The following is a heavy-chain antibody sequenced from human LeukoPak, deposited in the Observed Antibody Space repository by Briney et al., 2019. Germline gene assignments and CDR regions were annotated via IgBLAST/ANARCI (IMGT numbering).Heavy chain of an antibody. D-gene: IGHD6-13*01. J-gene: IGHJ3*02. CDR1: GGTFSSYA. CDR2: IIPILGIA. Sequence: SVKVSCKASGGTFSSYAISWVRQAPGQGLEWMGRIIPILGIANYAQKFRGRVTITADKSTSTAYMELSSLRSEDTAVYYCARECGSSCPIDIWGQGTMVTVSS. CDR3: ARECGSSCPIDI. V-gene: IGHV1-69*04.